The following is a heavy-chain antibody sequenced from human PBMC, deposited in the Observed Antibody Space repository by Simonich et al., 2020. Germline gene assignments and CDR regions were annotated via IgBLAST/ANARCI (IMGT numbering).Heavy chain of an antibody. D-gene: IGHD6-6*01. CDR2: INPKGVGT. V-gene: IGHV1-2*06. Sequence: QVQLVQSGAEVKKPGASVKVSCKASGYTFTGYYMHWVRQAPGQALEWTGPINPKGVGTNNAQKFQGRVTMTRDTSISTAYMELSRLRSDDTAVYYCARVFREYSSSSGAFDIWGQGTMVTVSS. J-gene: IGHJ3*02. CDR1: GYTFTGYY. CDR3: ARVFREYSSSSGAFDI.